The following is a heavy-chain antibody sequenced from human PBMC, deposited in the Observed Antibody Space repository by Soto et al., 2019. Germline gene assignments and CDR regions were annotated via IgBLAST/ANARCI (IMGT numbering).Heavy chain of an antibody. Sequence: ASVKVSCKASGYTFTSYAMHWVRQAPGQRLEWMGWINAGNGNTKYSQKFQGRVTITRDTSASTAYMELSSLRSEDTAVYYCARDGGVKRYFDWASYGMDVWGQGATVTVSS. J-gene: IGHJ6*02. CDR3: ARDGGVKRYFDWASYGMDV. D-gene: IGHD3-9*01. V-gene: IGHV1-3*01. CDR1: GYTFTSYA. CDR2: INAGNGNT.